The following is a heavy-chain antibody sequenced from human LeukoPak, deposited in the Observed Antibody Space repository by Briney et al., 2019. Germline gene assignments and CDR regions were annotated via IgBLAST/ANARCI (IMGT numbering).Heavy chain of an antibody. CDR1: GFTFSGSA. CDR3: TRPSYDSSVGGVVY. Sequence: GGSLRLSCETSGFTFSGSAIHWVRQASGKGLEWVGRIRSKANSYATTDAASVKGRFTISRDDSKNTAYLQMNSLNTEDTAVYYCTRPSYDSSVGGVVYWGQGTLVTVSS. J-gene: IGHJ4*02. D-gene: IGHD3-22*01. CDR2: IRSKANSYAT. V-gene: IGHV3-73*01.